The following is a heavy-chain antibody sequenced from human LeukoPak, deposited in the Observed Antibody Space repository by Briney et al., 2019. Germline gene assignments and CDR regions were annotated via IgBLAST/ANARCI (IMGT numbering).Heavy chain of an antibody. Sequence: SETLSLPCTVSGGSISSYYWSWIRQPPGKGLEWIGYIYYSGSTNYNPSLKSRVTISVDTSKNQFSLKLSSVTAADTAVYYCARAFWSGYFFDFWGQGTLVTVSS. CDR1: GGSISSYY. CDR2: IYYSGST. D-gene: IGHD3-3*01. J-gene: IGHJ4*02. V-gene: IGHV4-59*01. CDR3: ARAFWSGYFFDF.